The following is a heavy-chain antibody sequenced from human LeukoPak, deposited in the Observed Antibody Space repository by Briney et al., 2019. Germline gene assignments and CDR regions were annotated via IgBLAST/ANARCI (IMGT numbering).Heavy chain of an antibody. CDR1: GDSISSYY. D-gene: IGHD3-22*01. CDR2: IFHTGDT. V-gene: IGHV4-59*12. J-gene: IGHJ3*02. CDR3: ARNYDSSGYYKTDAFDI. Sequence: PSETLSLTCSVSGDSISSYYWSWIRQPPGKGLEWIGYIFHTGDTNYNPSLKSRVTISVDTSKNQFSLKLSSVTAADTAVYYCARNYDSSGYYKTDAFDIWGQGTMVTVSS.